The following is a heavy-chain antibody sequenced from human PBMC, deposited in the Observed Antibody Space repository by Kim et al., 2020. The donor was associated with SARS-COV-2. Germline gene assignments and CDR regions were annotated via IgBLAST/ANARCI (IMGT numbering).Heavy chain of an antibody. CDR1: GGSISSYY. Sequence: SETLSLTCTVSGGSISSYYWSWIRQPPGKGLEWIGYIYYSGSTNYNPSLKSRVTISVDTSKNQFSLKLSSVTAADTAVYYCARQKEHGGRWLQPNFDYWGPGTLVTVSS. CDR2: IYYSGST. CDR3: ARQKEHGGRWLQPNFDY. V-gene: IGHV4-59*08. D-gene: IGHD1-26*01. J-gene: IGHJ4*02.